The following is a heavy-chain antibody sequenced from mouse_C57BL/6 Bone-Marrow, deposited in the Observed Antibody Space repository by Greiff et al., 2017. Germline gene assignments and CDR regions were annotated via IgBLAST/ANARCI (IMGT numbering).Heavy chain of an antibody. CDR3: ARSEGLRGFAY. Sequence: QVQLKESGAELVRPGTSVKVSCKASGYAFTNYLIEWVKQRPGQGLEWIGVINPGSGGTNYNEKFKGKATLTADKSSSTAYMQLSSLTSEDSAVYFCARSEGLRGFAYWGQGTLVTVSA. CDR2: INPGSGGT. J-gene: IGHJ3*01. CDR1: GYAFTNYL. D-gene: IGHD2-4*01. V-gene: IGHV1-54*01.